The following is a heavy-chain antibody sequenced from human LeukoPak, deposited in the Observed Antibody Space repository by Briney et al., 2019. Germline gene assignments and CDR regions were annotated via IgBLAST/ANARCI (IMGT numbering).Heavy chain of an antibody. CDR2: ISRDGGST. V-gene: IGHV3-43*01. CDR3: AKGSSISGSFEPYYFDY. Sequence: HPGGSLRLSCAASGFTFDDYTMHWVRQAPGKGLEWVSLISRDGGSTYYADSVKGRFTISRDNSKNSLYLQMNSLRTEDTALYYCAKGSSISGSFEPYYFDYWGQGTLVTVSS. CDR1: GFTFDDYT. D-gene: IGHD1-26*01. J-gene: IGHJ4*02.